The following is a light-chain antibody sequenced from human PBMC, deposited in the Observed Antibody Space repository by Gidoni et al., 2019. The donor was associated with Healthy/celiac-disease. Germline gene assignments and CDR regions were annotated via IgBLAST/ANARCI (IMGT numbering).Light chain of an antibody. CDR1: SSDVGGYNY. CDR3: SSYTSTLAV. V-gene: IGLV2-14*01. CDR2: DVS. Sequence: QSALTQPAYVSGSPGQSITISCTGTSSDVGGYNYVSWYQQHPGKAPKLMIYDVSKRPSGVSNRFSGSKSGNTASLTISGLQAEDEADYYCSSYTSTLAVFGGGTKLTVL. J-gene: IGLJ3*02.